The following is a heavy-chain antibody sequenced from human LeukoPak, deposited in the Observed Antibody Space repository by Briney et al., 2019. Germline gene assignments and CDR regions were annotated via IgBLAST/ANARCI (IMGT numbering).Heavy chain of an antibody. CDR3: ASVGEILPYYCYYMDV. J-gene: IGHJ6*03. V-gene: IGHV1-69*05. D-gene: IGHD1-26*01. Sequence: SVKVSCKASGGTFSSYAISWVRQAPGQGLEWMGGIIPIFGTANYAQKFQGRVTITTDESTSTAYMELSSLRSEDTAVYYCASVGEILPYYCYYMDVWGKGTTVTVSS. CDR2: IIPIFGTA. CDR1: GGTFSSYA.